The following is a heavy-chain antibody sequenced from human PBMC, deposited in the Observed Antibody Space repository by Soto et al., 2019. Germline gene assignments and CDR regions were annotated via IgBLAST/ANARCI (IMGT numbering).Heavy chain of an antibody. V-gene: IGHV5-51*01. CDR2: IYPGDSDT. J-gene: IGHJ5*02. Sequence: PGESLKISCKGSGYSFTSDWIGWVRQMPGKGLEWMGIIYPGDSDTRYSPSFQGQVTISADKSISTAYLQWSSLKASDTAMYYCARHGYYDSSGYYYQIPSKGNWFDPWGQGTLVTVSS. CDR3: ARHGYYDSSGYYYQIPSKGNWFDP. D-gene: IGHD3-22*01. CDR1: GYSFTSDW.